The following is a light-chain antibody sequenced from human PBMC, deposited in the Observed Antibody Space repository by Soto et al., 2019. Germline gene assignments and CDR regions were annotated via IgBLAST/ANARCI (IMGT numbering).Light chain of an antibody. CDR2: GAS. J-gene: IGKJ1*01. CDR3: LQYDDWHRT. Sequence: EIVMTQSPATLSVSPLERATLSFMASQSVSSKLAWYQQKPGQAPRLLIYGASTRATGIPARFSGSGSGTDFTLTISSLQSEDFAVYYCLQYDDWHRTFGQGTQVDI. V-gene: IGKV3-15*01. CDR1: QSVSSK.